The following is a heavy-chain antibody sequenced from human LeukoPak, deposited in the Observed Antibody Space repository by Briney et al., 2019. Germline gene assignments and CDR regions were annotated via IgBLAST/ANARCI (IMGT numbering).Heavy chain of an antibody. V-gene: IGHV3-7*01. D-gene: IGHD2-15*01. CDR3: ARENGYCSGSDCYSYFDS. CDR2: IKKTGIET. J-gene: IGHJ4*02. CDR1: GFTFSHFW. Sequence: GGSLRLSCAGSGFTFSHFWMSWVRQAPGKGLEWVAYIKKTGIETYYLDSVKGRFTITRNNNRNSLFLQMYSLRAEDTAVYFCARENGYCSGSDCYSYFDSWGQGTLVTVSS.